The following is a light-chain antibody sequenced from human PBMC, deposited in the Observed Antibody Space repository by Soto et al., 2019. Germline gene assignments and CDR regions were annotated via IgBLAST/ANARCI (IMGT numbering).Light chain of an antibody. CDR1: SSTTGANT. CDR3: AAWDDSLYGRV. J-gene: IGLJ1*01. V-gene: IGLV1-44*01. CDR2: NND. Sequence: QSVLTQPPSASGTPGQRVTISCSGSSSTTGANTVNWYQQLPGTAPKLLISNNDQRPSGVPDRFSGSKSGTSASLAISGLQSEDDADYYCAAWDDSLYGRVFGSGTKVTVL.